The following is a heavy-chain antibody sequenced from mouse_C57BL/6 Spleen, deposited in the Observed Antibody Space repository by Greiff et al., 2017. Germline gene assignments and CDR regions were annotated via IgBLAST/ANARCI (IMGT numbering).Heavy chain of an antibody. Sequence: EVKLMESGGGLVKPGGSLKLSCAASGFTFSSYAMSWVRQTPEKRLEWVATISDGGSYTYYPDKLKGRFTISRDNAKNNLYLQMSHLKSEDTAMYYCARDDSNYPYYFDYWGQGTTLTVSS. D-gene: IGHD2-5*01. V-gene: IGHV5-4*01. CDR2: ISDGGSYT. J-gene: IGHJ2*01. CDR3: ARDDSNYPYYFDY. CDR1: GFTFSSYA.